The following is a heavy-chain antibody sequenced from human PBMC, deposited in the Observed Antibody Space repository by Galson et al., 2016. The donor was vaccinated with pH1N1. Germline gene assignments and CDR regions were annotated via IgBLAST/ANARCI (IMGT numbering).Heavy chain of an antibody. D-gene: IGHD3-10*01. J-gene: IGHJ6*02. CDR3: AHAGPLVREILYYSYARDV. CDR1: GGTFSNSA. CDR2: ISPIFGSI. Sequence: SVKVSCKASGGTFSNSAISWVRQAPGQGLEWMGGISPIFGSINYAQRFQGRVTITADIFTNTAYMELSSLRSEDTAIYYCAHAGPLVREILYYSYARDVWGQWTTVTVSS. V-gene: IGHV1-69*06.